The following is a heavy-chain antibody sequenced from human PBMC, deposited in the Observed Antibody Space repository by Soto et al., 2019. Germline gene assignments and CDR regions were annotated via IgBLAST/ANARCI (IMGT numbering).Heavy chain of an antibody. CDR3: ARGHFGVTMDV. D-gene: IGHD3-3*01. V-gene: IGHV3-23*01. CDR2: VNGGGDIT. Sequence: GGSLRLSCAASGFTFSDHYMDWVRQAPGKGLEWVSGVNGGGDITYYADSVKGRFTISRDNSKNTLYLQMNSLGAEDTAVFYCARGHFGVTMDVWGQGTTVTVSS. CDR1: GFTFSDHY. J-gene: IGHJ6*02.